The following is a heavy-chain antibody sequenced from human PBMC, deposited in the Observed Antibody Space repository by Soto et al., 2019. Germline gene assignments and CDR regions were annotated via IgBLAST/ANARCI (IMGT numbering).Heavy chain of an antibody. V-gene: IGHV4-34*01. CDR2: INHSGST. Sequence: QVQLQQWGAGLLKPSETLSLTCAVYGGSFSGYYWSWIRQPPGKGLEWIGEINHSGSTNYNPSLKSRVTISVDTSKNQFSLKLSSVTAADTAVYYCARANQTAEDAFDIWGQGTMVTVSS. CDR3: ARANQTAEDAFDI. J-gene: IGHJ3*02. D-gene: IGHD2-8*01. CDR1: GGSFSGYY.